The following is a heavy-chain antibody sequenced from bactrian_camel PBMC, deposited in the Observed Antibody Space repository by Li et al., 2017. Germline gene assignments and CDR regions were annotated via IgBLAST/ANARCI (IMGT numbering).Heavy chain of an antibody. J-gene: IGHJ4*01. CDR3: AAGWSFGVGTLLRRHVNY. D-gene: IGHD3*01. V-gene: IGHV3S1*01. CDR1: GFAYDSYA. Sequence: HVQLVESGGGSVQIGGSLTLACVASGFAYDSYAMGWFRQAPGKEREGVAIIYTSGSTYYSDSVKGRFTISQDNAKNMVYLQVNSLKAEDTAMYYCAAGWSFGVGTLLRRHVNYWGQGTQVTVSS. CDR2: IYTSGST.